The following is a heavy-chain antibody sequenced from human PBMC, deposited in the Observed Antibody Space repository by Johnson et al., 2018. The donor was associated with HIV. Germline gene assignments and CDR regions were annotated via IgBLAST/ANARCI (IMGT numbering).Heavy chain of an antibody. CDR2: IWYDGSNK. D-gene: IGHD3-22*01. V-gene: IGHV3-33*06. Sequence: QVQLVESGGGVVQPGRSLRLSCAASRFTFSSYGMHWVRQAPGKGLEWVAVIWYDGSNKYYAQSVKGRFTISRDNSKNTLYLQMNSLRAEDTAVYYCAKDHVKVVNDAFDIWGQGTMVIVSS. CDR1: RFTFSSYG. CDR3: AKDHVKVVNDAFDI. J-gene: IGHJ3*02.